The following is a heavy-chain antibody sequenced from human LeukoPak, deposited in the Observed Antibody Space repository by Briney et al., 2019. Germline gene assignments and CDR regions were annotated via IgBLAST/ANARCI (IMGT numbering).Heavy chain of an antibody. CDR3: AKDDLPIARYYGMDV. CDR1: GFTFCSYG. Sequence: QPGSSLRLLCAACGFTFCSYGMHWVRDAPGKGLECVAVISHDGNNKYYAVSVKGRFTISRDNSKTTLYVQMNSLRGEDEAVYYCAKDDLPIARYYGMDVWGQGTTVTVSS. D-gene: IGHD6-13*01. V-gene: IGHV3-30*18. J-gene: IGHJ6*02. CDR2: ISHDGNNK.